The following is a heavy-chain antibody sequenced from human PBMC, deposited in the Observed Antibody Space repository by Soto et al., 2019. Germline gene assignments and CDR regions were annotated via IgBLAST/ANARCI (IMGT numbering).Heavy chain of an antibody. D-gene: IGHD6-19*01. Sequence: RMTPRKGLERVGFIRSKAYGGTTEYAASVKGRFTISRDDSKSIAYLQMNSLKTEDTAVYYCTRECCIGLYLPPLLYYYFGRAVRGRGTTLPVSS. CDR3: TRECCIGLYLPPLLYYYFGRAV. CDR2: IRSKAYGGTT. V-gene: IGHV3-49*02. J-gene: IGHJ6*02.